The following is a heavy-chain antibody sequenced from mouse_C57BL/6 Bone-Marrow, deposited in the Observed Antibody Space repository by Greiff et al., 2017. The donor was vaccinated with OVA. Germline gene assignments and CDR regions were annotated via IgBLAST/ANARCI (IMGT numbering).Heavy chain of an antibody. V-gene: IGHV5-16*01. Sequence: EVKLVESEGGLVQPGSSMKLSCTASGFTFSDYYMAWVRQVPEKGLEWVANINYDGSSTYYLDSLKSRFIISRDNAKNNLYLQMNSLKSEDTATYDCAREGRGYYDDGYWYFDVWGTGTTVTVSS. D-gene: IGHD2-4*01. CDR3: AREGRGYYDDGYWYFDV. CDR2: INYDGSST. J-gene: IGHJ1*03. CDR1: GFTFSDYY.